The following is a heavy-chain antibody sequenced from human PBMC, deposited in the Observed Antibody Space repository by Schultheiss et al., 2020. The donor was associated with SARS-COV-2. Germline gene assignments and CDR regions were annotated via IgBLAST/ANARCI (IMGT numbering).Heavy chain of an antibody. Sequence: SQTLSLTCTVSGGSISSSSYYWSWIRQPPGKGLEWIGYIYYSGSTNYNPSLKSRVTISVDTSKNQFSLKLSSVTAADTAVYYCAKGVGATTNYYYYMDVWGKGTTVTVSS. V-gene: IGHV4-39*07. D-gene: IGHD1-26*01. CDR3: AKGVGATTNYYYYMDV. J-gene: IGHJ6*03. CDR1: GGSISSSSYY. CDR2: IYYSGST.